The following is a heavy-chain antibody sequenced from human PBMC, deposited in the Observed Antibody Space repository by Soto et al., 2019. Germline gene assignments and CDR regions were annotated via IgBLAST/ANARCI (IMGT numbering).Heavy chain of an antibody. V-gene: IGHV4-30-4*01. J-gene: IGHJ5*02. CDR1: GGSISNVGYF. CDR3: ARVMAAMQNWLDT. Sequence: QVQLQESGPGLVKPSQTLSLTCTVSGGSISNVGYFWSWIRQPPGKGLEWIGFIYHTGTTYYNSSLRSLVSISIDTSKSQFSLKLNSVTAADTAVYYCARVMAAMQNWLDTWGQGTLVTVSP. CDR2: IYHTGTT. D-gene: IGHD2-2*01.